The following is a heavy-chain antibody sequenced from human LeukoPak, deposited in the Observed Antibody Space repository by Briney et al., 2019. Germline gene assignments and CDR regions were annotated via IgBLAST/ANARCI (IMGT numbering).Heavy chain of an antibody. CDR1: GGSISSGDYY. J-gene: IGHJ4*02. Sequence: SETLSLTCTVSGGSISSGDYYWSWIRQPPGKGLEWIGYIYYSGSTYYNPSLKSRVSISVDTSKNQFSLKLSSVTAADTAVYYCARVDRDYAFDYWGQGTLVTVSS. CDR3: ARVDRDYAFDY. D-gene: IGHD4-17*01. CDR2: IYYSGST. V-gene: IGHV4-30-4*01.